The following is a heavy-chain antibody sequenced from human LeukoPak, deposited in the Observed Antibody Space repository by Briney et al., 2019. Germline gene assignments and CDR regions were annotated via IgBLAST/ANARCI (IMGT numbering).Heavy chain of an antibody. CDR3: ARDPINDYGDPYRYWYFDL. J-gene: IGHJ2*01. D-gene: IGHD4-17*01. CDR1: GGSISSSNW. V-gene: IGHV4-4*02. CDR2: IYHSGST. Sequence: PSETLSLTCAVSGGSISSSNWWSWVRQPPGKGLEWIGEIYHSGSTNYNPSLKSRVTISVDKSKNQFSLKLSSATAADTAVYYCARDPINDYGDPYRYWYFDLWGRGTLVTVSS.